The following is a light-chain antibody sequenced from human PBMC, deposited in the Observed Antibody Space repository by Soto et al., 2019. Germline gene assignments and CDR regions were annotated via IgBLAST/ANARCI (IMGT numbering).Light chain of an antibody. J-gene: IGLJ2*01. V-gene: IGLV2-14*01. CDR2: DVT. CDR1: SSDVGAYKY. Sequence: QSALTQPASVSGSPGQSIAISCTGTSSDVGAYKYVSWYQQHPGKAPKLMIYDVTDRPSGVSDRFSGSKSGNTASLTISGIQAEDEADYYCSSYTSTNTVLFGGGTQLTVL. CDR3: SSYTSTNTVL.